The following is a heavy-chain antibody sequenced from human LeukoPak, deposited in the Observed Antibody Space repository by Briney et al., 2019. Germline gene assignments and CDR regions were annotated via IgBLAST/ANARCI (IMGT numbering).Heavy chain of an antibody. V-gene: IGHV3-7*01. Sequence: GGSLRLSCVASGFTFSSSWMSWVRQAPGKGLEWVADMTPDGTKKLYVESVEGRFTTSRDNAKNSVYLQINSLSVEDTAVYYCARDPNHGAIDYWGQGTLLTVSS. CDR2: MTPDGTKK. J-gene: IGHJ4*02. CDR1: GFTFSSSW. D-gene: IGHD4/OR15-4a*01. CDR3: ARDPNHGAIDY.